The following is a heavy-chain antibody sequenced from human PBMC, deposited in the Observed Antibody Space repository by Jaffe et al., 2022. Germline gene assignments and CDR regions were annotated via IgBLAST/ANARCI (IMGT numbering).Heavy chain of an antibody. J-gene: IGHJ6*04. CDR2: INSDGSST. CDR3: ARGEIYYDILTGYSYGVDV. V-gene: IGHV3-74*01. D-gene: IGHD3-9*01. Sequence: EVQLVESGGGLVQPGGSLRLSCAASGFTFSSYWMHWVRQAPGKGLVWVSRINSDGSSTSYADSVKGRFTISRDNAKNTLYLQMNSLRAEDTAVYYCARGEIYYDILTGYSYGVDVWGKGTTVTVSS. CDR1: GFTFSSYW.